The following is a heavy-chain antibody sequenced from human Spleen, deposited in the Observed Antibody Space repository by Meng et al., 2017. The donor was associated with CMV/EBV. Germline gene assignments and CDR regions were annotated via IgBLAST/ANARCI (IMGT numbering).Heavy chain of an antibody. CDR1: GGSISSSSYY. V-gene: IGHV4-39*07. CDR2: IYYSGST. D-gene: IGHD3-10*01. J-gene: IGHJ5*02. CDR3: ARGHVQRSSYYWFDP. Sequence: SETLSLTCTVSGGSISSSSYYWGWIRQPPGKGLEWIGSIYYSGSTYYNPSLKSRVTISVDTSKNQFSLKLSSVTAADTAVYYCARGHVQRSSYYWFDPWGQGTLVTVSS.